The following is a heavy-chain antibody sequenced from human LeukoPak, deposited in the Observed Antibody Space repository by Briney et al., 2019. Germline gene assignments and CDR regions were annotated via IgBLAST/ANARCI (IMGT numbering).Heavy chain of an antibody. J-gene: IGHJ4*02. CDR2: IIPIFGTA. CDR3: ARPNSSGWYYFDY. V-gene: IGHV1-69*05. CDR1: GGTFSSYS. D-gene: IGHD6-19*01. Sequence: GASVKVSCKASGGTFSSYSFSWVRQAPGQGLECMGGIIPIFGTANCAQKFQGRVTITTDESTSTAYMELSSLRSEDTAAYYCARPNSSGWYYFDYWGQGTLVTVSS.